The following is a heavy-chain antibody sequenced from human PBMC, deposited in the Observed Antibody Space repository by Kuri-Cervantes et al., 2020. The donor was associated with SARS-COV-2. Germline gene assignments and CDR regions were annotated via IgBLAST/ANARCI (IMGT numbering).Heavy chain of an antibody. V-gene: IGHV4-39*07. D-gene: IGHD3-3*01. Sequence: LRLTCTVSPGFIRRIRYYWGWIRQPPGKGLEWIGSIYYSGSTYYNPSLKSRVTISVDTSKNQFSLKLSSVTAADTAVYYCARETYEPLGTIFGVPGVPYFDYWGQGTLVTVSS. CDR3: ARETYEPLGTIFGVPGVPYFDY. CDR2: IYYSGST. CDR1: PGFIRRIRYY. J-gene: IGHJ4*02.